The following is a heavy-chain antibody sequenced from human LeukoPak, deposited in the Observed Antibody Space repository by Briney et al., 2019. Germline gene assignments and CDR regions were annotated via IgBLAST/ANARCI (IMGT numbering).Heavy chain of an antibody. CDR2: INTDGSST. Sequence: GGSLRLSCAASGFTFSSYWMHWVRQAPGKGLVWVSRINTDGSSTSYADSVKGRFTISRDNAKNTLYLQMNSLRAEDTAVYYCASPGYCSSTSCYILNYWGQRTLVTVSS. J-gene: IGHJ4*02. CDR1: GFTFSSYW. CDR3: ASPGYCSSTSCYILNY. D-gene: IGHD2-2*02. V-gene: IGHV3-74*01.